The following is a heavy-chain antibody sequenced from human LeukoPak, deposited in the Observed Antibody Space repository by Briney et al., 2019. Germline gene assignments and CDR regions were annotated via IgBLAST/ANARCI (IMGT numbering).Heavy chain of an antibody. CDR3: ARCAYTSSSATTYSYYYIDV. D-gene: IGHD6-6*01. V-gene: IGHV1-2*02. J-gene: IGHJ6*03. CDR2: INPNSGGT. CDR1: GYTFTGSY. Sequence: ASVKVSCKASGYTFTGSYMHWVRQAPGQGLEWMGWINPNSGGTNYAQKFQGRVSMTRDTSITTAYMELSRLRSDDTAMYYCARCAYTSSSATTYSYYYIDVWGKGTTVTVSS.